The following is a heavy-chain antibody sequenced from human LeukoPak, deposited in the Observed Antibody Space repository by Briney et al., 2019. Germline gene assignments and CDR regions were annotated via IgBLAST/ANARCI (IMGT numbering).Heavy chain of an antibody. CDR2: ISWNGGTT. CDR3: ARDLDSSGYYFDY. Sequence: PGRSLRLSCAASGFTFDDCALHWVRQRPGKGPEWVSGISWNGGTTGYADSVKGRFTISRDNAKNSLYLQMNSLRPEDTAVYYCARDLDSSGYYFDYWGQGTLVTVSS. J-gene: IGHJ4*02. V-gene: IGHV3-9*01. D-gene: IGHD3-22*01. CDR1: GFTFDDCA.